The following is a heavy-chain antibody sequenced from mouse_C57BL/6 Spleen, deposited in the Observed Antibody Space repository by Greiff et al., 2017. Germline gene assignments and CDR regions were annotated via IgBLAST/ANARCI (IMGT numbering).Heavy chain of an antibody. CDR3: ARDDDGYVFAY. V-gene: IGHV5-4*03. D-gene: IGHD2-3*01. J-gene: IGHJ3*01. Sequence: EVKLVESGGGLVKPGGSLKLSCAASGFTFSSYAMSWVRQTPEKRLEWVATISDGGSYTYYPDNVKGRFTISRDNAKNNLYLQMSHMKSEDTAMYCCARDDDGYVFAYWGQGTLVTVSA. CDR1: GFTFSSYA. CDR2: ISDGGSYT.